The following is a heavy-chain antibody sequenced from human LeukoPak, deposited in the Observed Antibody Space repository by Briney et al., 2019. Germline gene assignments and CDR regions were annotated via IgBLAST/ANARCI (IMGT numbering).Heavy chain of an antibody. J-gene: IGHJ4*02. CDR1: RFTFKLYW. D-gene: IGHD3-22*01. CDR3: VRGGPSTWF. Sequence: GGSLRLSCAASRFTFKLYWMHWVRQVPGKGPVWVARINDDGSDTVYADSVKGRFTISRDDAKNMLFLQMNSLRGEDTAVYHCVRGGPSTWFWGQGTLVTVSS. CDR2: INDDGSDT. V-gene: IGHV3-74*01.